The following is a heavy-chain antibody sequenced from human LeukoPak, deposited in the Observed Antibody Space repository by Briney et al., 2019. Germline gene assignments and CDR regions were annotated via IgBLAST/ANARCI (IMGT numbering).Heavy chain of an antibody. CDR3: AKDAAGPEY. CDR1: GLTFSSYS. J-gene: IGHJ4*02. D-gene: IGHD6-13*01. V-gene: IGHV3-23*01. CDR2: ISASGGDT. Sequence: GGSLRLSCVVSGLTFSSYSMSWVRQAPGRGLEWVSGISASGGDTWYPDSVKGRFTISRDNSKNTLYLQMNSLRAEDTAIYYCAKDAAGPEYWGQGTLVTVSS.